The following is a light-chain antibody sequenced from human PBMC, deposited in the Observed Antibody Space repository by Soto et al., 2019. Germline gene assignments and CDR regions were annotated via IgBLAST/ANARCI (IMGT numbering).Light chain of an antibody. CDR1: SSDVGGYNY. Sequence: QSVLTQPASVSGSPGQSITISCTGTSSDVGGYNYVSWYQQHPGKAPKLMIYEVFNRPSGVPNRFSGAKSGNTASLTISGLQAEDEADYYCTSYTSSGTRVFGGGTKLTVL. CDR2: EVF. CDR3: TSYTSSGTRV. J-gene: IGLJ2*01. V-gene: IGLV2-14*01.